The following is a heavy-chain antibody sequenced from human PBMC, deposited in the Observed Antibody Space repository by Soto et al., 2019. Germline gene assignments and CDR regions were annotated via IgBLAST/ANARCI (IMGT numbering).Heavy chain of an antibody. V-gene: IGHV4-39*01. CDR3: ARHPGIAAHFDF. Sequence: PSETLSLTCSVSGGSISSRSHYWGWIRQSPGKGLDWIGSIYYRGSAYYNPSLKSRVTISVDTSKNQFSLKLRSVTAADTSVYYCARHPGIAAHFDFWGQGTLVTVSS. D-gene: IGHD6-13*01. CDR2: IYYRGSA. CDR1: GGSISSRSHY. J-gene: IGHJ4*02.